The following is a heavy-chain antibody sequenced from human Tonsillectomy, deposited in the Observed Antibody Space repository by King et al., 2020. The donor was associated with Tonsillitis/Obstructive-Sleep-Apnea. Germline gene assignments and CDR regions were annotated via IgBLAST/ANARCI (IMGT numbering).Heavy chain of an antibody. CDR2: VYPGDSDT. V-gene: IGHV5-51*01. J-gene: IGHJ3*02. CDR3: ARLATMAFDI. Sequence: QLVQSGAEVRKPGESLKISCKGSGYSFTTYWIAWVRQMPGKGLEWMGIVYPGDSDTRYRPSFQGQVTISADKSISTAYLQWSRLKTSDTAVYYWARLATMAFDIWGQGTMFTVSS. CDR1: GYSFTTYW. D-gene: IGHD5-24*01.